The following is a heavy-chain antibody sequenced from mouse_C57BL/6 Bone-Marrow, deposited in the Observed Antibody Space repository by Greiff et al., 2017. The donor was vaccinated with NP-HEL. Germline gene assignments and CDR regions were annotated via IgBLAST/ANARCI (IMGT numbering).Heavy chain of an antibody. CDR3: ARRDYYGSSPLDY. CDR2: IYPRDGSN. J-gene: IGHJ2*01. V-gene: IGHV1-85*01. CDR1: GYTFTSYD. D-gene: IGHD1-1*01. Sequence: VQLQQSGPELVKPGASVKLSCKASGYTFTSYDINWVKQRHGQGLEWIGWIYPRDGSNKYNEKFQGKATLTVDTSSSTAYMELHSLTSEDSAVYFCARRDYYGSSPLDYWGQGTTLTVSS.